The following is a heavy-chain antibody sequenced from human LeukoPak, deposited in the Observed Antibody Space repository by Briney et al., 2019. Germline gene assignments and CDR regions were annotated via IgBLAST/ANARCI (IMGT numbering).Heavy chain of an antibody. CDR1: GYTFTGSY. CDR3: GRGSEGGKWLDY. Sequence: ASVKVSCKASGYTFTGSYMHWVRQAPGQGLEWMGWTNPNNGGTNYGQKFQGRVTMTWDTSISTAYMELSRLTSDDAAVYFCGRGSEGGKWLDYWGQGALVTVSS. J-gene: IGHJ4*02. D-gene: IGHD3-22*01. CDR2: TNPNNGGT. V-gene: IGHV1-2*02.